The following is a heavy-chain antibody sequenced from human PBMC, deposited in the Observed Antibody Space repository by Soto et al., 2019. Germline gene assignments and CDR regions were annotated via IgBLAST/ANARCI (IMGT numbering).Heavy chain of an antibody. CDR1: GESLSGYH. Sequence: PSETLSVTSAVYGESLSGYHWSWIRQPPGKGLEWIREINHSRSTNYTPSLKSRVTISVDTSKNQFSLTLSGLRSEDTAVYYCTRGKGDHWGQGSLVTVSS. V-gene: IGHV4-34*01. D-gene: IGHD1-26*01. CDR3: TRGKGDH. CDR2: INHSRST. J-gene: IGHJ4*02.